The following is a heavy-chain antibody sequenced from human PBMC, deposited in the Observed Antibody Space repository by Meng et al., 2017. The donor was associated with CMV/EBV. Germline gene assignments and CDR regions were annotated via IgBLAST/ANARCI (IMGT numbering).Heavy chain of an antibody. V-gene: IGHV1-69*10. CDR3: ATGYSPEWYYYGMDV. D-gene: IGHD5-18*01. Sequence: SVKVSCKASGGTFSSYAISWVRQAPGQGLEWMGGIIPILGIANYAQKFQGRVTIIADKSTSTAYMELSSLRSEDTAVYYCATGYSPEWYYYGMDVWGQGTTVTVSS. CDR2: IIPILGIA. CDR1: GGTFSSYA. J-gene: IGHJ6*02.